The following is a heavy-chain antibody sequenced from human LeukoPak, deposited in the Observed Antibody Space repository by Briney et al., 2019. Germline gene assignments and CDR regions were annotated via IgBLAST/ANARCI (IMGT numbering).Heavy chain of an antibody. CDR2: IGGGDT. CDR1: GFTFRNFA. J-gene: IGHJ4*02. D-gene: IGHD2-8*01. CDR3: AKDRQSFNSMYDYFDS. Sequence: GGSLRLSCSASGFTFRNFAISWVRQAPGKGLEWVSSIGGGDTHYADSVKGRFTISRDDSRSTVDLQMSSLRAEDTAVYYCAKDRQSFNSMYDYFDSWGQGTLVTVSS. V-gene: IGHV3-23*01.